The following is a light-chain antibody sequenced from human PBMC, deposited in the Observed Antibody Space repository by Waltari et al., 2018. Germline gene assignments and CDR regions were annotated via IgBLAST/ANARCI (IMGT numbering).Light chain of an antibody. V-gene: IGKV1-5*03. CDR1: QSISSW. J-gene: IGKJ3*01. CDR2: KAS. CDR3: QQYNSYPFT. Sequence: DIQMTKSPSTLSASVGERVRITCRASQSISSWLAWYQQKPGKAPKPLLYKASSLESGVPSRFSGSGSGSEFTLTISSLQPDDFATYYCQQYNSYPFTFGPGTKVDIK.